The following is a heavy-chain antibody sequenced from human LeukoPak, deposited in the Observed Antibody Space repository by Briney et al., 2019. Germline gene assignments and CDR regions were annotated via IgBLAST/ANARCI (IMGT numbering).Heavy chain of an antibody. J-gene: IGHJ4*02. CDR3: TRGARGLVFRSYYFDY. CDR1: GGTFSSYA. V-gene: IGHV1-69*13. Sequence: SVKVSCKASGGTFSSYAISWVRQASGQGLEWMGGIIPIFGTANYAQKFQGRVTITADESTSTAYMELSSLRSEDTAVYYCTRGARGLVFRSYYFDYWGQGTLVTVSS. D-gene: IGHD3-10*01. CDR2: IIPIFGTA.